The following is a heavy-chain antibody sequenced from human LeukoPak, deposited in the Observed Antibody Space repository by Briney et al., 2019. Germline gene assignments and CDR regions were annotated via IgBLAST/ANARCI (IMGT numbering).Heavy chain of an antibody. D-gene: IGHD3-3*01. CDR3: ARDRVGSADFWSGYYTGTFDY. CDR1: GFTFSDYY. CDR2: IGSSDNTI. Sequence: GGSLRLSCAASGFTFSDYYMTWIRQAPGKGLEWVSYIGSSDNTIYYADSVKGRSTISRDNAKNSLYLQMNSLRAEDTAVYYCARDRVGSADFWSGYYTGTFDYWGQGTLVTVSS. V-gene: IGHV3-11*04. J-gene: IGHJ4*02.